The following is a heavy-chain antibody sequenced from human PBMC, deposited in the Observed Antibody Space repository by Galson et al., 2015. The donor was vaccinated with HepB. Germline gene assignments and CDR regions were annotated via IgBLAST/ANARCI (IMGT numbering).Heavy chain of an antibody. Sequence: SLRLSCAASGFTFSSYWMSWVRQAPGKGLEWVANIKQDGSEKYYVDFVKGRFTISRDNAKNSLYLQMNSLRAEDTAVYYCARDPSGSYTDYWGQGTLVTVSS. V-gene: IGHV3-7*01. CDR2: IKQDGSEK. D-gene: IGHD1-26*01. J-gene: IGHJ4*02. CDR3: ARDPSGSYTDY. CDR1: GFTFSSYW.